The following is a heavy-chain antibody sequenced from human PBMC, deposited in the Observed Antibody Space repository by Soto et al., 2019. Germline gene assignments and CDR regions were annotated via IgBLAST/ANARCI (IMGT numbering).Heavy chain of an antibody. D-gene: IGHD4-17*01. Sequence: GGSLRLSCAASGFTFSSYAMSWVRQAPGKGLEWVSAISGSGGSTYYADSVKGRFTISRDNSKNTLYLQMNSLRAEDTAVYYCAKGSIVYGDSGGYYYYYMDVWGKGTTVTVSS. J-gene: IGHJ6*03. CDR3: AKGSIVYGDSGGYYYYYMDV. CDR2: ISGSGGST. V-gene: IGHV3-23*01. CDR1: GFTFSSYA.